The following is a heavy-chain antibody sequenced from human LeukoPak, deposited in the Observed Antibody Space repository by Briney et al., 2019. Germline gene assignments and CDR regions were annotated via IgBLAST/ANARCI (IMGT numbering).Heavy chain of an antibody. Sequence: GGSLRLSCSASGLTLSGYWVHWVRQIPGKGLVWVSRIDSDGSGTSYADSVKGRFTISRDNSKNTLYLQMNSLRAADTAVYYCAKDLEAHYYGMDVWGQGTTVTVSS. J-gene: IGHJ6*02. V-gene: IGHV3-74*01. CDR2: IDSDGSGT. CDR1: GLTLSGYW. CDR3: AKDLEAHYYGMDV.